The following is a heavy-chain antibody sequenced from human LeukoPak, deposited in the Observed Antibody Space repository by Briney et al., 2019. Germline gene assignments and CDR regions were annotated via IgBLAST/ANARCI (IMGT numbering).Heavy chain of an antibody. CDR1: GGSISSSSYY. J-gene: IGHJ3*02. V-gene: IGHV4-39*07. Sequence: PSETLSPTCTVSGGSISSSSYYWGWIRQPPGKGLEWVGNIYYSGSTYYNPSLESRVTISVDTSMTQFSLRLTSVAAADTAVYFCARDIGIYPHVAFDIWGQGTMVTVSS. CDR2: IYYSGST. CDR3: ARDIGIYPHVAFDI. D-gene: IGHD1-26*01.